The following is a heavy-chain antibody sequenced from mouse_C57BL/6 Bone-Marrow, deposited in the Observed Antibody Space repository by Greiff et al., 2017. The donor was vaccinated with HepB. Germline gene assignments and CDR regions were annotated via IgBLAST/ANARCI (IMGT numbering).Heavy chain of an antibody. CDR2: IDPSDSET. Sequence: QVQLQQPGAELVRPGSSVKLSCKASGYTFTSYRMHWVKQRPIQGLEWIGNIDPSDSETHYNQKFKDKATLTVDKSSSTAYMQLSSLTSEDSAVYYGARTQLRLPYAMDYWGQGTSVTVSS. CDR3: ARTQLRLPYAMDY. CDR1: GYTFTSYR. V-gene: IGHV1-52*01. J-gene: IGHJ4*01. D-gene: IGHD3-2*02.